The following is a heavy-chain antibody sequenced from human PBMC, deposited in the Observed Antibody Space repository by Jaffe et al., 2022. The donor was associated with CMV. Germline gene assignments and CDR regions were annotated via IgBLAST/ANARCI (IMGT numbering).Heavy chain of an antibody. D-gene: IGHD4-17*01. CDR3: ARDYGDYPYYYYMDV. V-gene: IGHV3-48*03. J-gene: IGHJ6*03. Sequence: EVQLVESGGGLVQPGGSLRLSCAASGFTFSSYEMNWVRQAPGKGLEWVSYISSSGSTIYYADSVKGRFTISRDNAKNSLYLQMNSLRAEDTAVYYCARDYGDYPYYYYMDVWGKGTTVTVSS. CDR2: ISSSGSTI. CDR1: GFTFSSYE.